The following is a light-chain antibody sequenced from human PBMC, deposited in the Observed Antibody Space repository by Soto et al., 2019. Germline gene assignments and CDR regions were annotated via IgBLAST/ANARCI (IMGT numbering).Light chain of an antibody. V-gene: IGKV3-15*01. CDR3: QQYSNWPGT. J-gene: IGKJ1*01. Sequence: EIVLTQSPGTLSVSPGERATLSCRASQSVSSKLAWYQQKPGQAPRLLFYGASTGATGIPARFSGSGSETEFTLSISSLQSEDFAVYYCQQYSNWPGTFGQGTKVDI. CDR1: QSVSSK. CDR2: GAS.